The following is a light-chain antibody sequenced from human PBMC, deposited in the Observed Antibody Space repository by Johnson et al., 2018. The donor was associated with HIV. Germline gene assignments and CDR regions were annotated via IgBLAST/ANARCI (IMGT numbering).Light chain of an antibody. V-gene: IGLV1-51*02. CDR3: GTWEKSLSTGGV. CDR1: SSNIGNNY. Sequence: QSVLTQPPSVSAAPGQKVTISCSGTSSNIGNNYISWYQQLPGTAPKLLIYENNQRPSGIPDRFAGSKSGTSATLGITGVATGDVADYYFGTWEKSLSTGGVFGTGTKVTVL. CDR2: ENN. J-gene: IGLJ1*01.